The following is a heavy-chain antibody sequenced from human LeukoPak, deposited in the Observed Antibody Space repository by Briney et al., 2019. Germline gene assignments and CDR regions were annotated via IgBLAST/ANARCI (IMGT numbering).Heavy chain of an antibody. J-gene: IGHJ3*02. CDR3: ASLSAGIVGATGAFDI. Sequence: GGSLRLSCAASGFTFDDYGMSWVRQAPGKGLEWVSGINWNGGSTGYADSVNGRFTISRDNAKNSLYLQMNSLRAEDTALYYCASLSAGIVGATGAFDIWGQGTMVTVSS. CDR2: INWNGGST. CDR1: GFTFDDYG. D-gene: IGHD1-26*01. V-gene: IGHV3-20*04.